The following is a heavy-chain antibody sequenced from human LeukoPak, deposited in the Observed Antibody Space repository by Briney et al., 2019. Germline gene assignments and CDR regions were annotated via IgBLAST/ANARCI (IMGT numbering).Heavy chain of an antibody. CDR2: INWNGGST. J-gene: IGHJ4*02. V-gene: IGHV3-20*04. D-gene: IGHD3-10*01. CDR3: ARRRVTVVRGVDITSYYFDY. CDR1: GFTFDDYD. Sequence: PGGSLRLSCAASGFTFDDYDMSWVRQAPGKGLEWVSGINWNGGSTGYADSVKGRFTISRDNAKNSLFLQMNSLRAEDTALYYCARRRVTVVRGVDITSYYFDYWGQGTLVTVSS.